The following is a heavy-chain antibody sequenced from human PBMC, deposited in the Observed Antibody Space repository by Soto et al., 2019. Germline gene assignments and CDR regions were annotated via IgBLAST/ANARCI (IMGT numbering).Heavy chain of an antibody. J-gene: IGHJ4*02. CDR1: GGSISSGGYY. Sequence: PSETLSLTCTVSGGSISSGGYYWSWIRQHPGKGLEWIGYIYYSGSTYYNPSLKSRVTISVDTSKNQFSLKLSSVTAADTAVYYCARDAGYSRSWTGFYYFDYWGQGTLVTVSS. CDR2: IYYSGST. V-gene: IGHV4-31*03. CDR3: ARDAGYSRSWTGFYYFDY. D-gene: IGHD6-13*01.